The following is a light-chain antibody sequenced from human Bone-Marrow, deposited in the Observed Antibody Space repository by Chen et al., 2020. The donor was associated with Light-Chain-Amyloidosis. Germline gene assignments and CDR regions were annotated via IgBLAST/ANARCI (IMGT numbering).Light chain of an antibody. CDR3: QSADSSGTYEVI. V-gene: IGLV3-25*03. Sequence: SSELTQPPPVAVSPGQTARITDSGDELPTKYAYWYQQKPGQAPVLVIHRDTERPSGISERFSGSSSGTTATLTISGVQAEDEADYHCQSADSSGTYEVIFGGGTKLTVL. CDR1: ELPTKY. CDR2: RDT. J-gene: IGLJ2*01.